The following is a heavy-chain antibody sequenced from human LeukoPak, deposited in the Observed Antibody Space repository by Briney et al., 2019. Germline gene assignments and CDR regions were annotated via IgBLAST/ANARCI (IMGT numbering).Heavy chain of an antibody. CDR3: TTEGIAAADPFDP. V-gene: IGHV3-15*01. Sequence: GGSLRLSCAASGFTFSNAWMSWVRQAPGKGLEWVGRIKSKTDGGTTDYAAPVKGRFTISRDDSKNTLYLQMNSLKTEDTAVYYCTTEGIAAADPFDPWGQGTLVTVSS. D-gene: IGHD6-13*01. CDR2: IKSKTDGGTT. CDR1: GFTFSNAW. J-gene: IGHJ5*02.